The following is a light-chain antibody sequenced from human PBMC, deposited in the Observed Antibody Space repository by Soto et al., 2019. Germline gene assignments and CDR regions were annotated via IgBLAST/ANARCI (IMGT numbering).Light chain of an antibody. V-gene: IGKV3-20*01. CDR2: GAF. CDR3: QQYGNSIPIT. CDR1: QSVSTSF. J-gene: IGKJ5*01. Sequence: TVLTQSPGPLSLSPGERATLTCRASQSVSTSFLAWYQQKPGQAPRLLIYGAFSRATGIPDRFSGSGSGTDFTLTISRLEPEDFAVYYCQQYGNSIPITFGQGTRLEIK.